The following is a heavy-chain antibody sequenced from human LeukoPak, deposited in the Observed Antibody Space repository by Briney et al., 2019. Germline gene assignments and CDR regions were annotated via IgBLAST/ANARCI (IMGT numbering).Heavy chain of an antibody. CDR3: ARERTDTSMDY. CDR1: GGSISSGSYY. V-gene: IGHV4-61*02. CDR2: IYTSGST. J-gene: IGHJ4*02. Sequence: SETLFLTCTVSGGSISSGSYYWTWIRQPAGKGLEWIGRIYTSGSTNHNPFLKSRVTISLDTSKNQFSLKLISVTAADTAVYFCARERTDTSMDYWGQGTLVTVSS. D-gene: IGHD5-18*01.